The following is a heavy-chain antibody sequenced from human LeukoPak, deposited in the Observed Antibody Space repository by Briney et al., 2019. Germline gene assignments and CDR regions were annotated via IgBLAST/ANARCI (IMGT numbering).Heavy chain of an antibody. J-gene: IGHJ6*02. D-gene: IGHD6-19*01. CDR1: GFSFSIYW. V-gene: IGHV3-7*03. CDR3: ARDPGRQYSSIADV. CDR2: IKEDGSKT. Sequence: PGGSLRLSCAASGFSFSIYWMNWVRRAPGKGLEWLANIKEDGSKTYYVDSVKGRFTISRDNAKNSLYLQMDSLRVEDTAVYYCARDPGRQYSSIADVWGQGTTVTVSS.